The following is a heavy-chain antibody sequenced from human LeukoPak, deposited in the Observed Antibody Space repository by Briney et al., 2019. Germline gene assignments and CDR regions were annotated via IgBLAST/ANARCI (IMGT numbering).Heavy chain of an antibody. Sequence: RRSPRLSCAASGFTFSSHWMHWVRQAPGQGLVWVSRINSDGASTTYADSVKGRFTISRDNAKNTLYLQMTSLRVEDTAVFHCAREGTYSNGPDNGGQGTLVTVSS. CDR2: INSDGAST. CDR1: GFTFSSHW. J-gene: IGHJ4*02. D-gene: IGHD3-22*01. V-gene: IGHV3-74*01. CDR3: AREGTYSNGPDN.